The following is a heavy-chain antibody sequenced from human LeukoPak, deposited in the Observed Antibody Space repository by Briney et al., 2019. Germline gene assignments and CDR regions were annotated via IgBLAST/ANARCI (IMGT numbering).Heavy chain of an antibody. Sequence: PSETLSLTCAVYGGSFSGYYWSWIRQPPGKGLEWIGEINYSGSTNYNPSLKSRVTISVDTSKNQFSLKLSSVTAADTAVYYCARRRYYGSGSYKVYFDYWGQGTLVTVSS. D-gene: IGHD3-10*01. CDR3: ARRRYYGSGSYKVYFDY. J-gene: IGHJ4*02. CDR1: GGSFSGYY. CDR2: INYSGST. V-gene: IGHV4-34*01.